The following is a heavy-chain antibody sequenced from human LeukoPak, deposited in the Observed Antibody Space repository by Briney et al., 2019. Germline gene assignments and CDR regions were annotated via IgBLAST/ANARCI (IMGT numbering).Heavy chain of an antibody. CDR3: ARSLVVPAACDY. D-gene: IGHD2-2*01. Sequence: GGSLRLSCAASGFTFRSFVMHWVRQAPGKGLEWVAAISYEDGTNKYYADSVKGRFTISRDNAKNTLYMQMSSLRAEDTAVYYCARSLVVPAACDYWGQGTLVTVSS. CDR1: GFTFRSFV. CDR2: ISYEDGTNK. V-gene: IGHV3-30-3*01. J-gene: IGHJ4*02.